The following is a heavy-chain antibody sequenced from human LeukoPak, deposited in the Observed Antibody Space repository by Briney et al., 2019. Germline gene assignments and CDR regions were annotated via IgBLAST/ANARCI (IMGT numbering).Heavy chain of an antibody. CDR3: VRALYNSGQFDP. CDR1: GFTFRKFD. D-gene: IGHD5-12*01. V-gene: IGHV3-13*04. J-gene: IGHJ5*02. Sequence: GGSLRLSCAASGFTFRKFDMHWVRQATGKGLEWVSGISSSGDTFYQDSVKGRFPISRENGENSLFLQLNSLRTGDTTVYYCVRALYNSGQFDPWGQGTLVTVSS. CDR2: ISSSGDT.